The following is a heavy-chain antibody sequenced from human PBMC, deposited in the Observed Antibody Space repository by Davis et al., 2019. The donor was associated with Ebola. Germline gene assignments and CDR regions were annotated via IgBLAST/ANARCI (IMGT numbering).Heavy chain of an antibody. J-gene: IGHJ4*02. Sequence: GESLKISCKGSGYSFTSYWIGWVRQMPGKGLECMVTINPGDSDTRYSPSFQGQVTISADKSISTAYLQWSSLKASDTAMYYCARQGGIALTNFDYWGQGTLVTVSS. CDR1: GYSFTSYW. CDR2: INPGDSDT. V-gene: IGHV5-51*01. CDR3: ARQGGIALTNFDY. D-gene: IGHD6-13*01.